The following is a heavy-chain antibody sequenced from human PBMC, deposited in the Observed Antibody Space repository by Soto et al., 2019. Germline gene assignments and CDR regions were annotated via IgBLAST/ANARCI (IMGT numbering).Heavy chain of an antibody. CDR3: ARAPTYSSSWSTLVYYYYYGMDV. V-gene: IGHV1-2*04. J-gene: IGHJ6*02. D-gene: IGHD6-13*01. CDR1: GYTFTGYY. Sequence: GASVKVSCKASGYTFTGYYMHWVRQAPGQGLEWMGWFNPNSGGTNYAQKFQGWVTMTRDTSISTAYMELSRLRSDDTAVYYCARAPTYSSSWSTLVYYYYYGMDVWGQGTTVTVSS. CDR2: FNPNSGGT.